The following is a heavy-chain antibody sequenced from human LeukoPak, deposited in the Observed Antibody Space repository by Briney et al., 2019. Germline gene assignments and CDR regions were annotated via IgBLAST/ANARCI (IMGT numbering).Heavy chain of an antibody. Sequence: SETLSLTCAVYGGSFSGYYWSWFRQPPGKGLEWIGEINHRGFTNYNPSLKSRVTISVDTSKNQFSLKLSSVTAADTAVYYRAREDFTILDAFDIWGQGTMVTVSS. J-gene: IGHJ3*02. CDR2: INHRGFT. CDR1: GGSFSGYY. V-gene: IGHV4-34*01. CDR3: AREDFTILDAFDI. D-gene: IGHD3-9*01.